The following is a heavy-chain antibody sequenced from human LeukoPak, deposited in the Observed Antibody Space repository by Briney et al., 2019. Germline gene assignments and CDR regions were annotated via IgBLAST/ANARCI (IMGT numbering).Heavy chain of an antibody. CDR1: GGSISSGDYY. CDR2: IYYSGST. J-gene: IGHJ4*02. CDR3: ARAVGYCSGGSCYWPDY. V-gene: IGHV4-30-4*01. D-gene: IGHD2-15*01. Sequence: SQTLSLTCTVSGGSISSGDYYWSWIRQPPGKGLEWIGYIYYSGSTYYNTSLKSRVTISVDTSKNQFSLKLSSVTAADTAVYYCARAVGYCSGGSCYWPDYWGQGTLVTVSS.